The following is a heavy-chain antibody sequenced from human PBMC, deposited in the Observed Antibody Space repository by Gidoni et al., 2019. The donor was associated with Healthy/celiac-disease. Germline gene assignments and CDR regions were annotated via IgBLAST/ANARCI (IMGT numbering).Heavy chain of an antibody. CDR3: ARVRGSDYDPFDY. V-gene: IGHV1-3*01. D-gene: IGHD1-26*01. Sequence: QVQLVQSGAEVRKPGASVKFSCKASGYTFTSYAIHWVRQAPGQRLEWMGWINAGNGNTKFSQKFQGRVTITRDTSASTAYVELSTLKSEDTAVYYCARVRGSDYDPFDYWGQGTLVMVSS. J-gene: IGHJ4*02. CDR1: GYTFTSYA. CDR2: INAGNGNT.